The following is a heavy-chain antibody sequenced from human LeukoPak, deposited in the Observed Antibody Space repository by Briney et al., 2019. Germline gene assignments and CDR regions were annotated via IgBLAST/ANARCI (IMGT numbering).Heavy chain of an antibody. CDR1: GGSVSSHF. V-gene: IGHV4-59*02. J-gene: IGHJ6*03. D-gene: IGHD3-16*01. Sequence: PSETLSLTCTVSGGSVSSHFWSWVRQPPGKGPEWLGYIHHSGGTRFNPSLKSRLSISLDTSKNQISLSLNSVTAADAAVYYCARGGLDYYFYMDVWGKGTTVALSS. CDR3: ARGGLDYYFYMDV. CDR2: IHHSGGT.